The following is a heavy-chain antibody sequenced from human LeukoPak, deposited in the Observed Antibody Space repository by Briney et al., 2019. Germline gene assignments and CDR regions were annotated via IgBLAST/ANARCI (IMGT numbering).Heavy chain of an antibody. J-gene: IGHJ3*02. CDR3: ASYPVAVAGPGAFDI. V-gene: IGHV3-11*01. Sequence: GGSLRLSCAASGFTFSDYYMSWIRQAPGKGLEWVSYISSSGSTIYYADSVKGRFTISRDNAKNSLYLQMNSLRAEDTAVYYCASYPVAVAGPGAFDIWGQGTMVTVSS. D-gene: IGHD6-19*01. CDR2: ISSSGSTI. CDR1: GFTFSDYY.